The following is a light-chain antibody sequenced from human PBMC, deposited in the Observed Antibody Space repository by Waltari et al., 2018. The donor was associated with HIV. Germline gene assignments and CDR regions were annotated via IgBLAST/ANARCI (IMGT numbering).Light chain of an antibody. V-gene: IGLV2-14*03. CDR2: DVS. J-gene: IGLJ2*01. Sequence: HSALTQPASVSGSPGQSITISCTGTSSDVGGYDYVPWYQHYPGRAPKLMFYDVSHRPSGVANRFSASKSGNTASLTISGLQAEDEADYYCASYTSSSTVVFGGGTKLTVL. CDR1: SSDVGGYDY. CDR3: ASYTSSSTVV.